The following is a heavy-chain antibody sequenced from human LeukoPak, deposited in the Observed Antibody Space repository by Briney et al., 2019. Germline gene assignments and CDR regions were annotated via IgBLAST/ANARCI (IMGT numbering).Heavy chain of an antibody. V-gene: IGHV3-48*02. CDR2: ISGSSSTI. CDR1: GFTFSSYN. D-gene: IGHD5-18*01. Sequence: RGSLKVSCAASGFTFSSYNMNWVRQAPGKGLEWVSYISGSSSTIYYADSVKGRFTVSRDNAKNSLFLQMNSLRDEDTAVYFCARALNTHNYGYHYWRVGPLVTVSS. CDR3: ARALNTHNYGYHY. J-gene: IGHJ4*02.